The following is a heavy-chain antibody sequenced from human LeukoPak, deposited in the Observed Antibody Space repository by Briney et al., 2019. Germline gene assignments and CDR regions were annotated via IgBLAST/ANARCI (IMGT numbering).Heavy chain of an antibody. J-gene: IGHJ4*02. Sequence: GGSLRLSCAASGFTFSNYGMHWVRQAPGKGLEWVAFIRYDGDSTHYADSVKGRFTISRDNSENTLHLQMSSLRAEDTALYYCAKSGPYCSSTSCNYFDYWGQGTLVTVSS. D-gene: IGHD2-2*01. CDR2: IRYDGDST. V-gene: IGHV3-30*02. CDR1: GFTFSNYG. CDR3: AKSGPYCSSTSCNYFDY.